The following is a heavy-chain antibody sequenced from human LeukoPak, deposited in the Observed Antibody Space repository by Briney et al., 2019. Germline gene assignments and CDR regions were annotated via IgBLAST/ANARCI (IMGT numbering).Heavy chain of an antibody. Sequence: GGSLRLSCAASGFTFSSYAMSWVRQAPGKGLEWVSTISGSGSSTYYADSVKGRFTISRDNSKNTLYLQMDSLRAEDTALYYCARGGNYDILTGYYTVFDYWGQGTLVTVSS. V-gene: IGHV3-23*01. J-gene: IGHJ4*02. CDR3: ARGGNYDILTGYYTVFDY. CDR2: ISGSGSST. D-gene: IGHD3-9*01. CDR1: GFTFSSYA.